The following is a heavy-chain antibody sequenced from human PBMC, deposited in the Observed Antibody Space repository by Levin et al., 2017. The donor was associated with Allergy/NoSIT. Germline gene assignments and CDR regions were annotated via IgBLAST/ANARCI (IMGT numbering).Heavy chain of an antibody. D-gene: IGHD4-23*01. CDR1: GGSFSGYY. Sequence: PSETLSLTCAVYGGSFSGYYWSWIRQPPGKGLEWIGEINHSGSTNYNPSLKSRVTISVDTSKNQFSLKLSSVTAADTAVYYCARGRRVRWHNFDYWGQGTLVTVSS. V-gene: IGHV4-34*01. CDR3: ARGRRVRWHNFDY. CDR2: INHSGST. J-gene: IGHJ4*02.